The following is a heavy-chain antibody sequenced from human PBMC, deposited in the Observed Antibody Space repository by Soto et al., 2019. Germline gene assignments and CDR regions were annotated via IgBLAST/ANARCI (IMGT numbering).Heavy chain of an antibody. Sequence: QVQLVQSGAEVKKPGASVKVSCKAPRYIFTAYFMHWVRQAPGQGLEWMGWINPNNGATDYGLSFPGRVTVTRDTSISTAYMELSSLRSDDTAVYYCASHDPGARFDPWGQGTLVIVSS. CDR3: ASHDPGARFDP. V-gene: IGHV1-2*02. J-gene: IGHJ5*02. CDR2: INPNNGAT. D-gene: IGHD1-1*01. CDR1: RYIFTAYF.